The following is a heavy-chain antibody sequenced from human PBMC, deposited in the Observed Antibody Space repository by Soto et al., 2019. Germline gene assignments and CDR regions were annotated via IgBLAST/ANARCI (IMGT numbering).Heavy chain of an antibody. D-gene: IGHD6-25*01. CDR1: GGTFSSYT. CDR2: IIPILGIT. Sequence: GASVKVSCKASGGTFSSYTISWVRQAPGQGLEWKGKIIPILGITNYAQKFQGRVTITADKSTSTAYMELSSLRSEDTAVYHCARDAPSLYSTGGYFDYWGQGTLVTVSS. V-gene: IGHV1-69*04. J-gene: IGHJ4*02. CDR3: ARDAPSLYSTGGYFDY.